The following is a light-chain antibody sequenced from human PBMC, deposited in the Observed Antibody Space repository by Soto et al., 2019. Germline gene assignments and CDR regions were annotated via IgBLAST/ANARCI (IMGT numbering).Light chain of an antibody. CDR3: QSYDNILSGPL. V-gene: IGLV1-40*01. CDR1: RSNVGANYD. Sequence: QSVLTQPPSVSGAPGQTITISCTGSRSNVGANYDVHWYQVLPGAGPRLLIYKNNNRPSGVPDRFSGSKSGTSASLAITGLRAEDEADYHCQSYDNILSGPLFGGGTKLTVL. J-gene: IGLJ3*02. CDR2: KNN.